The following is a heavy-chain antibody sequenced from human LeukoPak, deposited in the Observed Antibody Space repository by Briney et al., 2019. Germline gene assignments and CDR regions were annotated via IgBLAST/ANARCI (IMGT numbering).Heavy chain of an antibody. CDR3: AKDKYEATTYFDY. J-gene: IGHJ4*02. CDR2: IKQDGSEK. V-gene: IGHV3-7*01. Sequence: GGSLRLSCAASGFTFSSYWMSWVRQAPGKGLEWVANIKQDGSEKYYVDSVKGRFTISRDNAKNSLYLQMNSLRAEDTAVYYCAKDKYEATTYFDYWGQGTLVTVSS. D-gene: IGHD5-12*01. CDR1: GFTFSSYW.